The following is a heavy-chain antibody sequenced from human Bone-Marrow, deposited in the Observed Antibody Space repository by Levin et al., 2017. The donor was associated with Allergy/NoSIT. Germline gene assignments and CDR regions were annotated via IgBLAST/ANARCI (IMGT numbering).Heavy chain of an antibody. Sequence: SETLSLTCTVSGDSVSSVSSYWNWIRQTPGQGLEWIGYVHYSGTTNYNPSLRSRVTMSVDTSKNQFSLKLSSVNPADSALYYCSRQRVAVAEYYFDSWGQGTLVTVSS. CDR3: SRQRVAVAEYYFDS. CDR1: GDSVSSVSSY. CDR2: VHYSGTT. V-gene: IGHV4-61*01. D-gene: IGHD2-15*01. J-gene: IGHJ4*02.